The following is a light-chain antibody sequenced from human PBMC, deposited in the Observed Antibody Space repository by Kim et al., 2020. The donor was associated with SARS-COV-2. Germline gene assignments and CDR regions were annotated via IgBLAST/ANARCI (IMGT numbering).Light chain of an antibody. CDR1: NLGDKF. Sequence: SVSPGQTASITCSGDNLGDKFACWYQQKPCQSPVLVIYEDFKRPSGIPGRFSGSNSGNTATLTISGTQAMDEADYYCQAWDSSAVVFGGGTKLTVL. V-gene: IGLV3-1*01. CDR2: EDF. J-gene: IGLJ2*01. CDR3: QAWDSSAVV.